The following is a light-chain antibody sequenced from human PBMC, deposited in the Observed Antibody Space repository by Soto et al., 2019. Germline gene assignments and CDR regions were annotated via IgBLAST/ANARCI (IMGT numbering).Light chain of an antibody. CDR2: RDN. CDR3: AAWDDTVRNDV. J-gene: IGLJ1*01. CDR1: ISNIGTNY. V-gene: IGLV1-47*01. Sequence: QSVLTQPPSVSGTPGQRVTISCSGGISNIGTNYVHWFQQLPGTTPKVLSNRDNQRPSGVPDRFSGSKSGTSASLAISGLRSEDEAEYYWAAWDDTVRNDVFGTGTKLTVL.